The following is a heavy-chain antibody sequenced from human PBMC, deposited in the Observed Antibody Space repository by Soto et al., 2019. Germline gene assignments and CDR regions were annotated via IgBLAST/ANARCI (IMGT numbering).Heavy chain of an antibody. J-gene: IGHJ4*02. Sequence: EVQLVESGGGLVQPGGSLRLSCAASGFTFSSYEMNWVRQAPGKGLEWVSYISSSGSTINYADSVKGRFTISRDNAKKSLYLQMNSLRAEDMVVYYCARGQYSGGGGYFDYWGQETLVTVSS. CDR1: GFTFSSYE. D-gene: IGHD6-19*01. CDR3: ARGQYSGGGGYFDY. V-gene: IGHV3-48*03. CDR2: ISSSGSTI.